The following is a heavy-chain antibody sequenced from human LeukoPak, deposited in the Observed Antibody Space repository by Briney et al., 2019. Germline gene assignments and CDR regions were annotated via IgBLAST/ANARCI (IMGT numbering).Heavy chain of an antibody. Sequence: SETLSLTCTVSGGSISSYYWSWIRQPPGKGLEWIGYIYYSGSTNYNPSLKSRVTISVDTSKNQFSLRLSSVTAADTAVYYCARVGVGITMIVVDEYYFDYWGQGTLVTVSS. D-gene: IGHD3-22*01. CDR2: IYYSGST. J-gene: IGHJ4*02. CDR3: ARVGVGITMIVVDEYYFDY. CDR1: GGSISSYY. V-gene: IGHV4-59*01.